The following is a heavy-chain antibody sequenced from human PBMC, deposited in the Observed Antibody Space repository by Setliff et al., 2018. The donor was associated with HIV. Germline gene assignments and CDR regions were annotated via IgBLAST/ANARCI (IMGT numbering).Heavy chain of an antibody. D-gene: IGHD3-22*01. CDR2: IKQDGSEK. CDR1: GFTFSTYW. CDR3: AGSRGYFVQAD. V-gene: IGHV3-7*01. J-gene: IGHJ4*02. Sequence: PGGSLRLSCAASGFTFSTYWMSWVRQAPGKGLEWVANIKQDGSEKYYVDSVKGRFTISRDNAKNSLYLQMNSLRAEDTAVYYCAGSRGYFVQADWGQGTLVTVSS.